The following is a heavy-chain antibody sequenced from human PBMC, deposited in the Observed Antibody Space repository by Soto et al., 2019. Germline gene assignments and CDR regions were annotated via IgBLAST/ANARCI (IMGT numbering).Heavy chain of an antibody. J-gene: IGHJ4*02. D-gene: IGHD2-15*01. Sequence: PSETLSLTCTVSGGSISSSSYYWGWIRQPPGKGLEWIGSIYHSGSTNYNPSLKSRVTISVDKSKNQFSLKLSSVTAADTAVYYCARHLLQGPDYWGQGTLVTVSS. CDR2: IYHSGST. V-gene: IGHV4-39*07. CDR1: GGSISSSSYY. CDR3: ARHLLQGPDY.